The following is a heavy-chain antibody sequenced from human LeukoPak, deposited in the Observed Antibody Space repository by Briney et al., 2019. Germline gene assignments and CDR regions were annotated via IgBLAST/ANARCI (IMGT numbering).Heavy chain of an antibody. J-gene: IGHJ4*02. D-gene: IGHD1-26*01. CDR3: ARVEVGATSADY. Sequence: SETLSLTCTVSGGSISSYYWSWIRQPPGKGLEWIGYIYYSGSTNYNPSLKSRVTISVDTSKNQFSLKLSSVTAADTAVYYCARVEVGATSADYWGQGTLVTVSS. CDR1: GGSISSYY. V-gene: IGHV4-59*08. CDR2: IYYSGST.